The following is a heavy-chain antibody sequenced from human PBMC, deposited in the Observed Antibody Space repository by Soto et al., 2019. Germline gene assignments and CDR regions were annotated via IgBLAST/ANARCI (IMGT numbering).Heavy chain of an antibody. V-gene: IGHV3-15*07. CDR2: IKSKTDGGTT. Sequence: PGGSLRLSCAASGFPFTNAWISWVRPAPGKGLEWVGRIKSKTDGGTTDYAEPVKGRFAISRDDSNNMVYLQMNSLKIGDTAVYYCTTDSYSTIIIVRFDYWGHGTLVTVSS. CDR3: TTDSYSTIIIVRFDY. D-gene: IGHD3-22*01. CDR1: GFPFTNAW. J-gene: IGHJ4*01.